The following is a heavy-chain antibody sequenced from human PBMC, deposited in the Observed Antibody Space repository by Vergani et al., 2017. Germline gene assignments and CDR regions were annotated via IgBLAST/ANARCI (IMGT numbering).Heavy chain of an antibody. CDR3: ARGHSSGWSSRHNWFDP. CDR2: MNPNSGNT. Sequence: QGQLAQSGAEVKKPGSSVKVSCKASGGTFSSNSISWVRQAPGQGLEWMGWMNPNSGNTGYAQKFQGRVTMTRNTSISTAYMELSSLRSEDTAVYYCARGHSSGWSSRHNWFDPWGQGTLVTVSS. J-gene: IGHJ5*02. V-gene: IGHV1-8*02. CDR1: GGTFSSNS. D-gene: IGHD6-19*01.